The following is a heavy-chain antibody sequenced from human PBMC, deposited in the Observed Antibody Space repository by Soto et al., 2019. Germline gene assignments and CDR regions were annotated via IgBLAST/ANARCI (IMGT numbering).Heavy chain of an antibody. CDR2: IKSKTDGGTT. CDR1: GFTFSNAW. Sequence: GGSLRLSCAASGFTFSNAWMSWVRQAPGKGLEWVGRIKSKTDGGTTDYAAPVKGRFTISRDDSKNTLYLQMNSLKTEDTAVYYCNKLGPRWAYFDYWGQGTLVTVSS. J-gene: IGHJ4*02. V-gene: IGHV3-15*01. D-gene: IGHD4-17*01. CDR3: NKLGPRWAYFDY.